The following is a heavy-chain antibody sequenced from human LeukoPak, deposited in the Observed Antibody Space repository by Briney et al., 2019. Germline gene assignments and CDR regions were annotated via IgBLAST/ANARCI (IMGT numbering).Heavy chain of an antibody. J-gene: IGHJ4*02. D-gene: IGHD2-2*01. CDR1: GYSFTTHW. V-gene: IGHV5-51*01. Sequence: GESLKISCKGSGYSFTTHWIGWVRQKPGKGLEWMGVIYPGDSDIRYSPSFQGQVTISVDKSIATAYLQWSNLKASDTAIYYCARRGGYCTSTNCPFDYWGQGTLVTVSS. CDR3: ARRGGYCTSTNCPFDY. CDR2: IYPGDSDI.